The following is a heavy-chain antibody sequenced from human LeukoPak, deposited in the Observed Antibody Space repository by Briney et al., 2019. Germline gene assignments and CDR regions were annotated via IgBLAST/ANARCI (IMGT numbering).Heavy chain of an antibody. J-gene: IGHJ4*02. CDR3: ARYFTFDSSGYYYTFDY. CDR1: GGSFSAHY. V-gene: IGHV4-34*12. Sequence: SETLSLTCVVSGGSFSAHYWSWIRQPPGMGLEWIGEIIHSGSTNYNPSLKSRVTMSVDTSKNQFSLKLSSVNAADTAVYYCARYFTFDSSGYYYTFDYWGQGTLVTVSS. CDR2: IIHSGST. D-gene: IGHD3-22*01.